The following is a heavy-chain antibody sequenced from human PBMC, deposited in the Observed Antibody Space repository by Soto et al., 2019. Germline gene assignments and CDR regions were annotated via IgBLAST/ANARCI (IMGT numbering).Heavy chain of an antibody. Sequence: ASVKVSCKASGYTFTGYFMHWVRQAPGQGLEWMGWINPKTGGTNYAQKFQGRVTMTRDTSISTAYMDLSGLRSDDTAVYYCARDLRSGYDTHFDYWGQGTLVTVSS. D-gene: IGHD5-12*01. CDR1: GYTFTGYF. CDR2: INPKTGGT. J-gene: IGHJ4*02. CDR3: ARDLRSGYDTHFDY. V-gene: IGHV1-2*02.